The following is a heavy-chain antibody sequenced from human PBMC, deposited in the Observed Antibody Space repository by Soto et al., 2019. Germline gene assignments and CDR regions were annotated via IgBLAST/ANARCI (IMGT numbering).Heavy chain of an antibody. J-gene: IGHJ4*02. D-gene: IGHD3-10*01. Sequence: SETLSLTCTVSGGSISSGDYYWSWIRQPPGKGLEWIGYIYYSGSTNYNPSLKSRVTISVDTSKNQFSLKLSSVTAADTAVYYCARNYGPGYTFDYWGQGTLVTVSS. CDR1: GGSISSGDYY. V-gene: IGHV4-61*08. CDR3: ARNYGPGYTFDY. CDR2: IYYSGST.